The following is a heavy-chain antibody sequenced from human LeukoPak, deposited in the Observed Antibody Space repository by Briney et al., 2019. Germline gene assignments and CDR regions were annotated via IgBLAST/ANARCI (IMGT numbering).Heavy chain of an antibody. D-gene: IGHD1-26*01. J-gene: IGHJ5*02. CDR1: GFTFSSYG. CDR3: AKAELLPAGWFDP. V-gene: IGHV3-30*02. CDR2: IRYDGSNK. Sequence: PGGSLRLSCAASGFTFSSYGMHWVRQAPGKGLEWVTFIRYDGSNKYYANSVKGRFTVSRDNSKNTLYLQMNSLRAEDTAVYYCAKAELLPAGWFDPWGQGTLVTVSS.